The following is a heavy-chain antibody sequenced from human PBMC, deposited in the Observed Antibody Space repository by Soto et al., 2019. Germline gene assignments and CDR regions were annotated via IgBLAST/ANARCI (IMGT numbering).Heavy chain of an antibody. CDR3: ARGVHYDSSGYYYFY. V-gene: IGHV1-69*13. J-gene: IGHJ4*02. Sequence: SVKVSCKASGGTFSTYAIDWVRQAPGQGLEWMGGIIPLFGTANYAQNFQGRITITADESTNTAYMELRSLRSEDTAVYYCARGVHYDSSGYYYFYWGQGTLVTVSS. CDR2: IIPLFGTA. D-gene: IGHD3-22*01. CDR1: GGTFSTYA.